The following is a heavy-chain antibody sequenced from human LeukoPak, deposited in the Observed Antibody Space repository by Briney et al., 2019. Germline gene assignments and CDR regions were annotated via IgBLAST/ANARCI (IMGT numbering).Heavy chain of an antibody. CDR1: GFAFSNSG. V-gene: IGHV3-30*02. J-gene: IGHJ3*01. Sequence: PGESLRLSCAASGFAFSNSGMHWVRQAPGKGLEWVAFIRYDGTSQYYADSVKGRFTISRDNSKNTLFLQMNSLRTEDTAVYYCAKGSYFWGQGTMVTVSS. D-gene: IGHD3-10*01. CDR2: IRYDGTSQ. CDR3: AKGSYF.